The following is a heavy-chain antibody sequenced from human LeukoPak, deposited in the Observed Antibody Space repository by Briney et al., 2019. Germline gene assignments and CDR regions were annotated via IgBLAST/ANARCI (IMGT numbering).Heavy chain of an antibody. Sequence: GGSLRLSCAASGFTVTTLAMTWVRQAPGKGLEWISAIRGTGGTTYYADSVKGRCTISRDNTRNTVYLQMNSLRAEDTALYFCGKDPNGDYVGAFDFWGPGTMVTVSS. CDR3: GKDPNGDYVGAFDF. J-gene: IGHJ3*01. V-gene: IGHV3-23*01. CDR2: IRGTGGTT. CDR1: GFTVTTLA. D-gene: IGHD4-17*01.